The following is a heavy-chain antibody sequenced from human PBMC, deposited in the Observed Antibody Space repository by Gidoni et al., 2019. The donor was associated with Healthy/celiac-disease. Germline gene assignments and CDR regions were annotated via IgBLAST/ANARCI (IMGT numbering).Heavy chain of an antibody. Sequence: QVQLVQSGAEVKKPGASVKVSCRASGYTFTSYGISWVRQAPGQVLEWMGWISAYNDNQNFARKLQSSVNMTTDTSSSAAYMELRDLRSDDSAVYCCTIDWNGWLDPWGQGTLVTVSS. J-gene: IGHJ5*02. CDR1: GYTFTSYG. CDR3: TIDWNGWLDP. CDR2: ISAYNDNQ. V-gene: IGHV1-18*01. D-gene: IGHD3-9*01.